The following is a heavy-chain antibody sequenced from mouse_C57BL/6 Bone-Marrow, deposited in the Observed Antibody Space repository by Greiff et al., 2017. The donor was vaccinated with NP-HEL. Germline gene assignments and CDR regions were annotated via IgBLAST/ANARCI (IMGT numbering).Heavy chain of an antibody. CDR3: ARVRYYGSSYRYWDV. Sequence: VQLQQSGAELVRPGASVTLSCKASGYTFTDYEMHWVKQTPVPGLEWIGAIDPETGGTAYNQKFKGKATLTADKSSSTAYMELRSLTSEDSAVYYCARVRYYGSSYRYWDVWGTGTTVTVSS. J-gene: IGHJ1*03. D-gene: IGHD1-1*01. V-gene: IGHV1-15*01. CDR1: GYTFTDYE. CDR2: IDPETGGT.